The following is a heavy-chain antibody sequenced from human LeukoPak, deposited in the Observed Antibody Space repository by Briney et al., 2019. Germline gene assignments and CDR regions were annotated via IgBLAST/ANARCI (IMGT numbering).Heavy chain of an antibody. J-gene: IGHJ4*02. D-gene: IGHD3-10*01. Sequence: PGGSLRLSCAASGFTFSSYGMHGVRQAPGKGLEGVAVISYDGSNKYYADSVKGRFTISRDNSKNTLYLQMNSLRAEDTAVYYCAKNLWFGELLSSFDYWGQGTLVTVSS. CDR1: GFTFSSYG. V-gene: IGHV3-30*18. CDR2: ISYDGSNK. CDR3: AKNLWFGELLSSFDY.